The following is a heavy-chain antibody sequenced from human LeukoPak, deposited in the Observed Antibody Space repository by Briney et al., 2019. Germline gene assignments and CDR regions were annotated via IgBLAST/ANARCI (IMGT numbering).Heavy chain of an antibody. CDR2: FYYSGTT. Sequence: SETLSLTCTVSGASVSSGGNYWSWIRQSPGKGLEWIGSFYYSGTTDYNPSLKGRVTMSIDRSKNQFSLNLNSVTAADTAVYYCARDTRNTWFCCWGQGTLVTVSS. CDR3: ARDTRNTWFCC. D-gene: IGHD1/OR15-1a*01. V-gene: IGHV4-61*08. CDR1: GASVSSGGNY. J-gene: IGHJ4*02.